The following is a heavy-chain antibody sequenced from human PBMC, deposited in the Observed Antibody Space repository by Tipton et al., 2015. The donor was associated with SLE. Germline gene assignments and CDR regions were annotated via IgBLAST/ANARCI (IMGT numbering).Heavy chain of an antibody. Sequence: TLSLTCTVSGGSISSYYWSWIRQPAGKGLEWIGRIYTSGSTNYNPSLKSRVTISVDTSKNQFSLKLGSVTAADTAVYYCARLPLRPPFDYWGQGTLVTVSS. CDR1: GGSISSYY. D-gene: IGHD3-3*01. J-gene: IGHJ4*02. V-gene: IGHV4-4*07. CDR2: IYTSGST. CDR3: ARLPLRPPFDY.